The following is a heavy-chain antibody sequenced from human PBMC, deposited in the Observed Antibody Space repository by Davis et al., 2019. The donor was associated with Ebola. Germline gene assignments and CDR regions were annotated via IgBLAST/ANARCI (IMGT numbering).Heavy chain of an antibody. V-gene: IGHV3-66*01. CDR3: ARTVGDNFLTPFMDV. D-gene: IGHD1-20*01. CDR1: GLTVSTNY. CDR2: LYRGGLI. J-gene: IGHJ6*02. Sequence: PSETLSLTCAASGLTVSTNYMSWVRQAPGQGLEWVSILYRGGLIHYADSVEGRFTISRDNSKNILYLQMNSLRAEDTAVYYCARTVGDNFLTPFMDVWGQGTTVTVSS.